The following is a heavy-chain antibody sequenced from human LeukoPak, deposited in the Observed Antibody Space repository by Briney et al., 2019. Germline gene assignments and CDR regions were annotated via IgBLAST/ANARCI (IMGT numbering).Heavy chain of an antibody. CDR1: GFTFSSYS. CDR3: AKRGSNELGGAFDI. D-gene: IGHD3-16*01. J-gene: IGHJ3*02. CDR2: ISGSGGST. Sequence: QTGGSLRLSCAASGFTFSSYSMNWVRQAPGKGLEWVSAISGSGGSTYYADSVKGRFTISRDNSKNTLYLQMNSLRAEDTAVYYCAKRGSNELGGAFDIWGQGTMVTVSS. V-gene: IGHV3-23*01.